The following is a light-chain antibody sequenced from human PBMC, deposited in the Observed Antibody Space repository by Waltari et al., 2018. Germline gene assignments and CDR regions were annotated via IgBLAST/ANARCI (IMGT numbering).Light chain of an antibody. Sequence: DTVMTQSPDSLAVSLGERVTITCKSSQSLFYDSTKKNYLAWYQQKPGQAPKLLISWASPRESGVPNRFSGGGSGTDFTLTISGLQAEDVAVYYCHQHYYMPLTFGGGTKVEIK. CDR2: WAS. CDR3: HQHYYMPLT. J-gene: IGKJ4*01. V-gene: IGKV4-1*01. CDR1: QSLFYDSTKKNY.